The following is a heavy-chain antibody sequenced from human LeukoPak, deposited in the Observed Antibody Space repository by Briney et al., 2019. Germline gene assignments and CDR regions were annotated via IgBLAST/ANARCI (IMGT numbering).Heavy chain of an antibody. CDR1: GFTFSSYW. Sequence: PGGSLRLSCAASGFTFSSYWMSWVRQAPGKGLEWVANINQDGSVKYYVDSVKGRFTISRDNVKNSVYLQMNSLRAEDTAVYYCARSGNRDGYNFDYFDYWGQGTLVTVSS. J-gene: IGHJ4*02. CDR2: INQDGSVK. CDR3: ARSGNRDGYNFDYFDY. V-gene: IGHV3-7*01. D-gene: IGHD5-24*01.